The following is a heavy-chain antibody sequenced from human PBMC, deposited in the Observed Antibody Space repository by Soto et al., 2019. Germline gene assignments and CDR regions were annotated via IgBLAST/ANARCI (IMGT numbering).Heavy chain of an antibody. Sequence: PSETLSLTCTVSGGSISSDNYFWSWIRQLPGKGLEWIGYIYSSGTTYYNPSLKSRITISVDTSKNQFSLNLSSVTAADTAVYYCARTDSSGYYLINWGQGTLVTVS. V-gene: IGHV4-31*03. CDR1: GGSISSDNYF. CDR3: ARTDSSGYYLIN. D-gene: IGHD3-22*01. CDR2: IYSSGTT. J-gene: IGHJ4*02.